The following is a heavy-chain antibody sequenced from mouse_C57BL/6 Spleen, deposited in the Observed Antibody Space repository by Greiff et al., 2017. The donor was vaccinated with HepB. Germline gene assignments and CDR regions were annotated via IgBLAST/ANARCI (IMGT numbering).Heavy chain of an antibody. Sequence: QVQLKQSGAELVRPGASVKMSCKASGYTFTSYTMHWVKQRPGQGLEWIGYINPSSGYTKYNQKFKDKATLTADKSSSTAYMQLSSLTSEDSAVYYCARGGNSFAYWGQGTLVTVSA. D-gene: IGHD2-1*01. V-gene: IGHV1-4*01. CDR2: INPSSGYT. CDR3: ARGGNSFAY. CDR1: GYTFTSYT. J-gene: IGHJ3*01.